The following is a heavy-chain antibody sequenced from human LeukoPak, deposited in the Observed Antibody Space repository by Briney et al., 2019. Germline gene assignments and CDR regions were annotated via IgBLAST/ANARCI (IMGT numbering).Heavy chain of an antibody. V-gene: IGHV4-30-2*01. CDR1: GGSISSGGYS. J-gene: IGHJ5*02. CDR2: IYHSGST. CDR3: ASTHHGDYGNWGWFDP. Sequence: SETLSLTCAVSGGSISSGGYSWSWIRQPPGKGLEWIGYIYHSGSTYYNPSLKSRVTISVDRSKNQFSLKLSSVTAADTAVYYCASTHHGDYGNWGWFDPWGQGTLVTVSS. D-gene: IGHD4-11*01.